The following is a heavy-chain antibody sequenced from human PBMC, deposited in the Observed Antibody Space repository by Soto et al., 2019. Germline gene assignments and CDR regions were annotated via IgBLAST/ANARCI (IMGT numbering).Heavy chain of an antibody. V-gene: IGHV3-7*01. CDR3: ARARLFRSYFDP. D-gene: IGHD3-22*01. CDR2: INQDGSEQ. CDR1: GFTFTTYW. Sequence: EVQLVESGGGLVQPGGSLRLSCAASGFTFTTYWMTWVRQAPGKGLEWVANINQDGSEQYYVDSVKGRFTISRDNAKNSVYLQMNILRVEDTALYYCARARLFRSYFDPWGQGTLVTVSS. J-gene: IGHJ4*02.